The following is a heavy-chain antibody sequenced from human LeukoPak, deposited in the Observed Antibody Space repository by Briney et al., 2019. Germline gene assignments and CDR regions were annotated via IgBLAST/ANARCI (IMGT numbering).Heavy chain of an antibody. CDR3: AREGYYYDSSGSDY. CDR2: IYYSGST. CDR1: GGSISSYY. D-gene: IGHD3-22*01. Sequence: SETLSLTCTVSGGSISSYYWSWIRQPPGKGLEWIGYIYYSGSTNYNPSLKSRVTISVDTSKNQFSLKLSSVTAADTAVYYCAREGYYYDSSGSDYWGQGTLVTVSS. J-gene: IGHJ4*02. V-gene: IGHV4-59*12.